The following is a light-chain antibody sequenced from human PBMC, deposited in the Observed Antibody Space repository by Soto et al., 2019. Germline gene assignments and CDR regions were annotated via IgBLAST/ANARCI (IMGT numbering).Light chain of an antibody. Sequence: QSVLRQPPSVSAAPGQKVTISCSGRSSNNGNNYVSWYQQLPGTAPKLLIYDNNKRPSGIPDRFSGSKSGTSATLGITGLQTGDEADYYCGTWDSSLSAVVFGGGTKVTVL. CDR1: SSNNGNNY. J-gene: IGLJ2*01. CDR3: GTWDSSLSAVV. V-gene: IGLV1-51*01. CDR2: DNN.